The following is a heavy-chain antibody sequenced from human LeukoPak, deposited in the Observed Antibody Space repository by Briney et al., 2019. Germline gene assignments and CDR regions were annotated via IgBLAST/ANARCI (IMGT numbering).Heavy chain of an antibody. CDR1: GFTFSSYS. J-gene: IGHJ5*02. V-gene: IGHV3-48*01. CDR3: ARDQPRVTIFGVVITPDR. Sequence: GGSLRLSCAASGFTFSSYSMNWVRQAPGKGLEWVSYIRSSSSTIYYADSVKGRFTISRDNAKNSLYLQMNSLRAEDTAVYYCARDQPRVTIFGVVITPDRWGQGTLVTVSS. CDR2: IRSSSSTI. D-gene: IGHD3-3*01.